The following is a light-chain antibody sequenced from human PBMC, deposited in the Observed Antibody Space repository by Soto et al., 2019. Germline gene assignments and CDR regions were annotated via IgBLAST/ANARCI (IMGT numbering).Light chain of an antibody. J-gene: IGLJ3*02. Sequence: QSALTQPASVSGSPGQSITFSCTGTSSDVGSHNLVSWYRQYPGKAPKLMIYDGSERPSGVSNRFSASKSGNTASLTISGLQAEDEADYYCWSYAGADTWVFGGGTKLTVL. CDR2: DGS. CDR3: WSYAGADTWV. V-gene: IGLV2-23*01. CDR1: SSDVGSHNL.